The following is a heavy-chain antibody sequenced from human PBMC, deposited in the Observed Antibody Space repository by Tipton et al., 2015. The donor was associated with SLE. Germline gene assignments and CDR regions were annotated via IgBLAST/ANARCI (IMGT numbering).Heavy chain of an antibody. V-gene: IGHV4-59*08. CDR3: ARQGAVAGFDY. J-gene: IGHJ4*02. CDR1: GGSISSYY. Sequence: TLSLTCTVSGGSISSYYWSWIRQPPGKGLEWIGYIYYSGSTNYNPSLKSRVTISVDTSKNQFSLKRSSVTAADTAVYYCARQGAVAGFDYWGQGTLVTVSS. CDR2: IYYSGST. D-gene: IGHD6-19*01.